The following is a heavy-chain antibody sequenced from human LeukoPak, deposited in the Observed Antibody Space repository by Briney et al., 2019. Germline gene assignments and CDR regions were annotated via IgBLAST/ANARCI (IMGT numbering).Heavy chain of an antibody. CDR2: ISSSSSYI. Sequence: GGSLRLSCAASGFTFSSYSMNWVRHAPGKGLEWVSSISSSSSYIYYADSVKGRFTISRDNAKNSVYLQMNSLRAEDTAVYYCARGRYYYDRSGYPTPGYWGQGTLVTVSS. J-gene: IGHJ4*02. CDR1: GFTFSSYS. V-gene: IGHV3-21*01. CDR3: ARGRYYYDRSGYPTPGY. D-gene: IGHD3-22*01.